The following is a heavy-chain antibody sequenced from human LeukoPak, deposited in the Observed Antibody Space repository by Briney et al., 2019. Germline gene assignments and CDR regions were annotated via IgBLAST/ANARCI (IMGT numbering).Heavy chain of an antibody. CDR1: GYSFTTYL. CDR3: ARRYYNSGSYRFDY. V-gene: IGHV5-51*01. CDR2: IYPGDSET. J-gene: IGHJ4*02. D-gene: IGHD3-10*01. Sequence: GESLKISCKGSGYSFTTYLIAWVRQMPGKGLEWMGIIYPGDSETRYSPSFQGQVTISADKSISTAYLQWSSLKASDTVMYYCARRYYNSGSYRFDYWGQGTLVTVSS.